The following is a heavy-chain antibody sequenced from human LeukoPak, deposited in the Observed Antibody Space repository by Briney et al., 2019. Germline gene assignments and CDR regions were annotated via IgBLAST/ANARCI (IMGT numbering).Heavy chain of an antibody. CDR1: GFTFNKYE. CDR3: ARDRWYNWNPSYYMDV. Sequence: TGGSLRLSCAASGFTFNKYEMNWVRQAPGKGLEWVALIWYDGSNKYYAEYVKGRFTISRDNSENTLYLQMNSLRAGDTAVYYCARDRWYNWNPSYYMDVWGKGTTVTVSS. J-gene: IGHJ6*03. V-gene: IGHV3-33*08. CDR2: IWYDGSNK. D-gene: IGHD1-20*01.